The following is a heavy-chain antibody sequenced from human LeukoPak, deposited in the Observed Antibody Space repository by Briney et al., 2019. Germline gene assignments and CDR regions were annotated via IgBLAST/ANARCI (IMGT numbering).Heavy chain of an antibody. D-gene: IGHD4-11*01. J-gene: IGHJ6*03. CDR1: GFTFRDYY. V-gene: IGHV3-11*04. CDR2: ISSSGSTI. CDR3: ARLQYYYYMDV. Sequence: GGSLRLSCAASGFTFRDYYMSWIRQAPGKGLEWVSYISSSGSTIYYADSVKGRFTISRDNAKNSLYLQMNSLRAEDTAVYYCARLQYYYYMDVWGKGTTVTVSS.